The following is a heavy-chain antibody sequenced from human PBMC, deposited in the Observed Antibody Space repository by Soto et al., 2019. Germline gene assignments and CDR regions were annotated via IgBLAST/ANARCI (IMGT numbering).Heavy chain of an antibody. CDR3: SRASEGGFNP. V-gene: IGHV3-13*01. Sequence: GGSLRLSCAASGFTFRSYDMHWVRQPTGEGLEWVSTIRTAGDTFYSASVKGRFTISREDAKNSLYLQMNSLRAGDTAVYYCSRASEGGFNPWGQGTLVTVSS. CDR1: GFTFRSYD. J-gene: IGHJ5*02. CDR2: IRTAGDT.